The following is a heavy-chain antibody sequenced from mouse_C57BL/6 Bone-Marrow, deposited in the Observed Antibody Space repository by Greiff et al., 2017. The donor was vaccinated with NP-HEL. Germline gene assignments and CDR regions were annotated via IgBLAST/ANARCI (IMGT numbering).Heavy chain of an antibody. Sequence: EVKLVESGPGLVKPSQSLSLTCSVSGYSITSGYYWNWIRQFPGNKLEWMGYISYDGSNNYNPSLKNRISITRDTSKNQFFLKLNSVTTEDTATYYCARRVYYYGSSFFDYWGQGTTLTVSS. CDR1: GYSITSGYY. J-gene: IGHJ2*01. V-gene: IGHV3-6*01. CDR3: ARRVYYYGSSFFDY. D-gene: IGHD1-1*01. CDR2: ISYDGSN.